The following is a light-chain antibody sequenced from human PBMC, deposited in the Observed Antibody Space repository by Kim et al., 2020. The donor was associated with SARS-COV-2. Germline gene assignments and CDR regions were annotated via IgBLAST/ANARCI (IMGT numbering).Light chain of an antibody. Sequence: DIQMTQSPSSRSASVGDRVTITCRASQGINNYLAWFQQKPGKAPKSLIYGASSLQIGVPSKFSGSGSGTDFNLTIISLQTEDFATYYCQQYSSYPITFGQGTRLEIK. CDR1: QGINNY. J-gene: IGKJ5*01. CDR3: QQYSSYPIT. V-gene: IGKV1-16*02. CDR2: GAS.